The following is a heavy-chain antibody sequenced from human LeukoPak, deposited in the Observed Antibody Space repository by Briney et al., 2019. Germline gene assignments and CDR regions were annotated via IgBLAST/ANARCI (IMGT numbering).Heavy chain of an antibody. Sequence: GGSLRLSCAASGFTFSTYGMHWVRKAPGKGLERVAFIRNDGTIKYYADSVKGRFTISRDNSKNTLYVQMNSLRAEDTAVYYCAKTGSSSWGYFDYWGQGTLVTVSS. CDR2: IRNDGTIK. D-gene: IGHD6-13*01. V-gene: IGHV3-30*02. CDR3: AKTGSSSWGYFDY. CDR1: GFTFSTYG. J-gene: IGHJ4*02.